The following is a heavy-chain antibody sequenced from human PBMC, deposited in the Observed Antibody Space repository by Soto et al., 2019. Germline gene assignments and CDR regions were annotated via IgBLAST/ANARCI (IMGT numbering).Heavy chain of an antibody. CDR3: ARGRYCSGGSCYSADWFDP. CDR1: GYSFTSYW. Sequence: GESLKISCKGSGYSFTSYWIGWVRQMPGKGLEWMGIIYPGDSDTRYSPSFQGQVTISADKSISTAYLQWSSLKASDTAMYYCARGRYCSGGSCYSADWFDPWGQGTLVTVSS. CDR2: IYPGDSDT. J-gene: IGHJ5*02. D-gene: IGHD2-15*01. V-gene: IGHV5-51*01.